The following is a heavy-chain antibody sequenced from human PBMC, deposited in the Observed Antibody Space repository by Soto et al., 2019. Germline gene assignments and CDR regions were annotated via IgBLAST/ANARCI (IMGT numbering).Heavy chain of an antibody. D-gene: IGHD3-22*01. V-gene: IGHV4-59*08. Sequence: SETLSLTCTVSGDSITYSYWSWIRLLPGKGLEWVGYIYYSGSTSYNPSLRRRVTISVDTSRNPFSLKLSSVTAADTAVYYCASQPDDLETYYYDSSGLGWGQGTLVTVSS. J-gene: IGHJ4*02. CDR2: IYYSGST. CDR1: GDSITYSY. CDR3: ASQPDDLETYYYDSSGLG.